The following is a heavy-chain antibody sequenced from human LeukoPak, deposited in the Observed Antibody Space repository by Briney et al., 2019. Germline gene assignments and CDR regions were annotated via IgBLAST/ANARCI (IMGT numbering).Heavy chain of an antibody. V-gene: IGHV3-23*01. CDR1: GFTFSSYA. Sequence: GGSLRLSCAASGFTFSSYAMSWVRQAPGKGLEWVSAISGSGGSTYYADSVKGRFTISRDNSKNTLYLQMNSLRAEDTAVYYCAKDKRGTTSPLYYLDYWGQGALVTVSS. CDR2: ISGSGGST. J-gene: IGHJ4*02. CDR3: AKDKRGTTSPLYYLDY. D-gene: IGHD2-2*01.